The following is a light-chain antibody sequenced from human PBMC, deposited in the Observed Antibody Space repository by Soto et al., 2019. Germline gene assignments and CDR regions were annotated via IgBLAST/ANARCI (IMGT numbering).Light chain of an antibody. J-gene: IGLJ2*01. CDR2: STN. CDR3: MLYMGGGLVV. CDR1: SGSVSTTSY. V-gene: IGLV8-61*01. Sequence: QAVVTQEPSFSVSPGGTVTLTCGLTSGSVSTTSYPSWYQQTPGQAPRTLIYSTNIRSSGVPDRFSGSILVNKAALTITGAQADDESDYHCMLYMGGGLVVFGGGTKVTVL.